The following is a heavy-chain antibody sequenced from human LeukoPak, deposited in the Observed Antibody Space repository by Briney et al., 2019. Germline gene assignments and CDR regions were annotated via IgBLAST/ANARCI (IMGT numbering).Heavy chain of an antibody. J-gene: IGHJ4*02. CDR1: GGSISSGDYY. D-gene: IGHD4-17*01. Sequence: SETLSLTSTVSGGSISSGDYYWSWIRQPPGKGLEWIGYIYYSGSTYYNPSLKSRVTISVDTSKNQFSLKLSSVTAADTAVYFCARANYGDYRRSFDYWGQGTLVTVSS. V-gene: IGHV4-30-4*01. CDR3: ARANYGDYRRSFDY. CDR2: IYYSGST.